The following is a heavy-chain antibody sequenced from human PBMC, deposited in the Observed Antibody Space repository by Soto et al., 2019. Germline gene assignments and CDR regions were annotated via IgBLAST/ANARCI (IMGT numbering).Heavy chain of an antibody. V-gene: IGHV4-31*03. Sequence: PSETLSLTCTASGGSISSGGYYWSWIRQHPGKGLEWIGYIYYSGSTYYNPSLKSRVTISVDTSKNQFSLKLSSVTAADTAVYYCARTLLWFGESSPYYYGMDVWGQGTTVTVSS. CDR3: ARTLLWFGESSPYYYGMDV. D-gene: IGHD3-10*01. J-gene: IGHJ6*02. CDR1: GGSISSGGYY. CDR2: IYYSGST.